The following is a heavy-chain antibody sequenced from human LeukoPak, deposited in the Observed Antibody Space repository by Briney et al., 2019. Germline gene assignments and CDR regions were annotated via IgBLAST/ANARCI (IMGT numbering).Heavy chain of an antibody. CDR3: AKGGAHDVFGI. J-gene: IGHJ3*02. CDR2: IQQDGSEK. D-gene: IGHD3-16*01. CDR1: GFTFSSYW. V-gene: IGHV3-7*01. Sequence: PGGSLRLSCAASGFTFSSYWMTWVRQAPGNGLEWVATIQQDGSEKYHVDSVKGRFTISRDNAKNSLYLQMNSLRVEDTAVYYCAKGGAHDVFGIWGQGTMVTVSS.